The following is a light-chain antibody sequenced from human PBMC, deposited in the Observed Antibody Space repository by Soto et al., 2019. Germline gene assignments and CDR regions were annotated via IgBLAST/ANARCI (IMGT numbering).Light chain of an antibody. J-gene: IGKJ1*01. V-gene: IGKV3-20*01. CDR2: GAS. CDR1: QSAFNNY. Sequence: EVVLTQSPGTLSLSPGEGATLSCRASQSAFNNYLAWFQHKPGQAPRLLIDGASTRAGGIPDRFSGSRSGADFFLTISRLEPEDFAVYSCTQYGSPPWTVGQGPQVEI. CDR3: TQYGSPPWT.